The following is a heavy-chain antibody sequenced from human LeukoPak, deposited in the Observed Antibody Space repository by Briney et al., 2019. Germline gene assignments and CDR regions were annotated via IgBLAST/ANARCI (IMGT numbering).Heavy chain of an antibody. CDR1: GGTFSSYA. Sequence: GASVKVSCKASGGTFSSYAISWVRQAPGQGLEWMGRIIPILGIANYAQKFQGRVTITADKSTSTAYMELSSLRSEDTAVYYCARDFERSGSQFWGQGTLVTVSS. D-gene: IGHD1-26*01. V-gene: IGHV1-69*04. CDR2: IIPILGIA. CDR3: ARDFERSGSQF. J-gene: IGHJ4*02.